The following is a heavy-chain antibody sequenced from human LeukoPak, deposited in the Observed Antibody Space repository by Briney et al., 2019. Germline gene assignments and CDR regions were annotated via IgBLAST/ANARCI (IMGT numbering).Heavy chain of an antibody. D-gene: IGHD3-22*01. CDR1: GFTFSSYA. CDR3: AREPENYSDSSGYYFDAFDI. CDR2: ISGSGDNT. Sequence: GGSLRLSCAASGFTFSSYAMSWVRQPPGKGLEWVSGISGSGDNTYYADSVKGRFTISRDNAKNSLYLQMNSLRAEDTAVYYCAREPENYSDSSGYYFDAFDIWGQGTMVTVSS. V-gene: IGHV3-23*01. J-gene: IGHJ3*02.